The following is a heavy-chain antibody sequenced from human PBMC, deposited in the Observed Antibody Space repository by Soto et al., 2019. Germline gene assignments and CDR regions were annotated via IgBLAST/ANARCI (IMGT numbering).Heavy chain of an antibody. V-gene: IGHV1-69*12. CDR2: IIPIFGTT. CDR3: AREVTTSSLDY. D-gene: IGHD3-22*01. CDR1: GATFSSYA. J-gene: IGHJ4*02. Sequence: QVQLVQSGAEVKKPGYSVKVSCKASGATFSSYAINWVRQAPGQGLEWMGGIIPIFGTTNYAQKFQGRVTITADESTSTAYMELSSLRSEDTAVYYCAREVTTSSLDYWGQGTLVTVSS.